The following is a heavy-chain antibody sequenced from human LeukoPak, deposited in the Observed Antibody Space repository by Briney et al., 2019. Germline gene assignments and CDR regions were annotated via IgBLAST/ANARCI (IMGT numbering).Heavy chain of an antibody. CDR1: GYTFTSYD. V-gene: IGHV1-8*03. CDR3: AGRRATMVRGVRSNWFDP. Sequence: ASVKVSCKASGYTFTSYDINWVRQATGQGLEWMGWMNPNSGNTGYAQKFQGRVTITRNTSISTAYMELSSLRSEDTAVYYCAGRRATMVRGVRSNWFDPWGQGTLVTVSS. J-gene: IGHJ5*02. CDR2: MNPNSGNT. D-gene: IGHD3-10*01.